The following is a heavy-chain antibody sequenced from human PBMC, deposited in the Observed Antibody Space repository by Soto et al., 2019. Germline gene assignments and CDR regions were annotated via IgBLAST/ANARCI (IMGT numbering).Heavy chain of an antibody. CDR1: GGTFGRNA. CDR3: ARPQGSGWRFNALDF. J-gene: IGHJ3*01. D-gene: IGHD6-19*01. CDR2: IIPMFDTA. V-gene: IGHV1-69*01. Sequence: QVVLVQSGAEVKNPGSSVKVSCKASGGTFGRNAINWVRQAPGQGFEGMGGIIPMFDTANHAQKFRDRIMITADESTNTAYLELKDLRSEDTAIYYCARPQGSGWRFNALDFWGQGTMVTVSS.